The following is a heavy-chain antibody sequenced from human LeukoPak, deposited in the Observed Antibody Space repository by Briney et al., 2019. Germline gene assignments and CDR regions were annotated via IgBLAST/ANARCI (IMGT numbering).Heavy chain of an antibody. CDR1: GGSISSYY. CDR2: IYYSGST. D-gene: IGHD3-22*01. CDR3: ARHRNYDSSGLFAFDY. Sequence: SETLSLTCTVSGGSISSYYWSWIRQPPGKGLEWIGYIYYSGSTNYNPSFKSRVTISVDTSKNQFSLKLSSVTAADTAVYYCARHRNYDSSGLFAFDYWGQGTLVTVSS. V-gene: IGHV4-59*08. J-gene: IGHJ4*02.